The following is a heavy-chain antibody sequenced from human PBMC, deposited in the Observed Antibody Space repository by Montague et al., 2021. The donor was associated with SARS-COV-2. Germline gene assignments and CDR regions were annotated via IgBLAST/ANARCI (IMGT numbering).Heavy chain of an antibody. CDR2: ISYDGSNK. D-gene: IGHD1-7*01. J-gene: IGHJ6*02. Sequence: SLRLSCAASGFTFSSYAMYWVRQAPGKGLEWVAVISYDGSNKYYADSVKGRFTISRDNSKNTLYVQMDSLRAEDTAVYYCASGVETGTLFTYYYYGMDVWGQGTTVTVSS. CDR1: GFTFSSYA. V-gene: IGHV3-30-3*01. CDR3: ASGVETGTLFTYYYYGMDV.